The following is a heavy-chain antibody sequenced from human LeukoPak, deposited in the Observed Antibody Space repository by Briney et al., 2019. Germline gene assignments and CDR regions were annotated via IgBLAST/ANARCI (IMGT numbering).Heavy chain of an antibody. CDR1: GFTFSRYE. Sequence: GGSLRLSCAASGFTFSRYEMNWVRQAPGKGLEWVSYISRSGDTIYFADSVKGRFTISRDSAKKSLYLQMNSLRDEDTAVYYCARDLYGSGSYDTYYFDYWGQGTLVTVSS. D-gene: IGHD3-10*01. CDR3: ARDLYGSGSYDTYYFDY. CDR2: ISRSGDTI. J-gene: IGHJ4*02. V-gene: IGHV3-48*03.